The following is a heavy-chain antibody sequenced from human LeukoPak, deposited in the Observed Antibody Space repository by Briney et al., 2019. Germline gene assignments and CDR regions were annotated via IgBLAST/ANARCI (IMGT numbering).Heavy chain of an antibody. V-gene: IGHV4-59*01. CDR3: ARVDRGYCSGGSCHIGYFDY. CDR2: IYYSGST. J-gene: IGHJ4*02. D-gene: IGHD2-15*01. CDR1: GGSISSYY. Sequence: SETLSLTCTVSGGSISSYYWSWIRQPPGKGLEWSGYIYYSGSTNYNPSLKSRVTISVDTSKNQFSLKLSSVTAADTAVYYCARVDRGYCSGGSCHIGYFDYWGQGTLVTVSS.